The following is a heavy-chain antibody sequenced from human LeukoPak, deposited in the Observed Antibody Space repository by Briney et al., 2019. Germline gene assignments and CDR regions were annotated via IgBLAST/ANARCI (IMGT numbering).Heavy chain of an antibody. D-gene: IGHD1-26*01. J-gene: IGHJ5*02. Sequence: SETLSLTCTVSGGSISSYYWSWIRQPPGKGLEWIGYIYYSGSTNYNPSLKSRVTISVDTSKNQFSLKLSSVTAADTAVYYCARDRELWNWFDPWGQGTLVTVSS. CDR3: ARDRELWNWFDP. CDR2: IYYSGST. V-gene: IGHV4-59*12. CDR1: GGSISSYY.